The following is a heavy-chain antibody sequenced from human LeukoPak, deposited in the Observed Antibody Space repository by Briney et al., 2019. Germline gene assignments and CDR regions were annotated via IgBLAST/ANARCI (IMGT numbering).Heavy chain of an antibody. CDR2: INHSGST. CDR1: GGSFSGYY. D-gene: IGHD2-2*01. V-gene: IGHV4-34*01. Sequence: SETLSLTCAVYGGSFSGYYWSWIRQPPGKGLEWIGEINHSGSTNYNPSLKSRVTVSVDTSKNQFSLKLSSVTAADTAVYYCARGPLGYQLLFNVHYYYGMGVWGQGTTVTVSS. CDR3: ARGPLGYQLLFNVHYYYGMGV. J-gene: IGHJ6*02.